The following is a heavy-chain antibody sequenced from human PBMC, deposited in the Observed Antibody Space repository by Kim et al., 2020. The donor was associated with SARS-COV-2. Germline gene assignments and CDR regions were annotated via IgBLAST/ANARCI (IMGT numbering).Heavy chain of an antibody. CDR3: ARVRLYYYYMDV. Sequence: SETLSLTCAVYGGSFSGYYWSWIRQPPGKGLEWIGEINHSGSTNYNPSLKSRVTISVDTSKNQFSLKLSSVTAADTAVYYCARVRLYYYYMDVWGKGTTVTVSS. CDR2: INHSGST. J-gene: IGHJ6*03. V-gene: IGHV4-34*01. D-gene: IGHD4-17*01. CDR1: GGSFSGYY.